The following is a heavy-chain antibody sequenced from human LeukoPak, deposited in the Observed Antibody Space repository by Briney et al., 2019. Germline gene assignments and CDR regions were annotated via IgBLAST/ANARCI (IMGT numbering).Heavy chain of an antibody. V-gene: IGHV3-23*01. J-gene: IGHJ4*02. CDR3: AKRSTGYYFDS. D-gene: IGHD2-2*01. Sequence: PGGSLRFSCAGSGFTFSNSILSWVRQAPGKGLEWLSTFSGNDGYTYYADSVKGRFTISRDNSKNTVYLQMNSLRAEDTANYYCAKRSTGYYFDSWGQGTLVTVSS. CDR2: FSGNDGYT. CDR1: GFTFSNSI.